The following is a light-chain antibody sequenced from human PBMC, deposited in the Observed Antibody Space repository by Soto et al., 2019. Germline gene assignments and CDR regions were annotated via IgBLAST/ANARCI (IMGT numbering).Light chain of an antibody. CDR3: CSYAGSSTFYV. CDR2: QVS. J-gene: IGLJ1*01. Sequence: QSVLAQPASVSGSPGQSITISCTGTSSDVGSYKLVSWYQQHPGKAPKLMIYQVSKRPSGVSNRFSGSKSGNTASLTISGLQAEDEADYYCCSYAGSSTFYVFGTGTKATVL. CDR1: SSDVGSYKL. V-gene: IGLV2-23*02.